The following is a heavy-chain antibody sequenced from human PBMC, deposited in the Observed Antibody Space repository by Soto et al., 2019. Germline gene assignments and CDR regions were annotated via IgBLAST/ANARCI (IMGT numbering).Heavy chain of an antibody. CDR3: ARDLGDIVLMVYAMYYGMDV. CDR1: GFTFSSYA. V-gene: IGHV3-30-3*01. D-gene: IGHD2-8*01. CDR2: ISYDGSNK. Sequence: QVQLVESGGGVVQPGRSLRLSCAASGFTFSSYAMHWVRQAPGKGLEWVAVISYDGSNKYYADSVKGRFTISRDNSKNTXYQXMNSLRAEDTAVYYCARDLGDIVLMVYAMYYGMDVWGQGTTVTVSS. J-gene: IGHJ6*02.